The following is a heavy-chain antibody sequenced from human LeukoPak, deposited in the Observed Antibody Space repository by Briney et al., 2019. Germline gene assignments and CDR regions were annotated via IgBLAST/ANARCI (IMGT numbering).Heavy chain of an antibody. CDR3: ARATTAKRGSEGY. Sequence: PGGSLRLSCAVSGFTFSSYSMNWVRQAPGKGLEWVSFISSSGSYIYFADSVNGRFTISRDNAKNSLFLQMNSLRAEGTGLYYCARATTAKRGSEGYWGRGTLVTVSS. CDR1: GFTFSSYS. V-gene: IGHV3-21*01. J-gene: IGHJ4*02. CDR2: ISSSGSYI. D-gene: IGHD4-11*01.